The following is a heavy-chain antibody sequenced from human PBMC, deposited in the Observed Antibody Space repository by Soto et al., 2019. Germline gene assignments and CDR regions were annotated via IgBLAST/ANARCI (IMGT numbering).Heavy chain of an antibody. J-gene: IGHJ3*02. Sequence: QVQLVQSGAEEKKPGASVKVSCKASGYTFTSYAMHWVRQAPGQRLEWMGWINAGNGNTKYSQKFQGRVTITRDTSERTAYMELSRLRYQDMAGYYCALGGYSYGNDAFDIWGQGTMVNGSS. V-gene: IGHV1-3*05. CDR3: ALGGYSYGNDAFDI. D-gene: IGHD5-18*01. CDR1: GYTFTSYA. CDR2: INAGNGNT.